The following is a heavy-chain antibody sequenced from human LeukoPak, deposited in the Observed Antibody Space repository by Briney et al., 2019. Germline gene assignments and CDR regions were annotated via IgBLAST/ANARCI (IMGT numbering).Heavy chain of an antibody. J-gene: IGHJ4*02. CDR1: GFIFSSYA. CDR2: IKQDGSQ. D-gene: IGHD4-17*01. V-gene: IGHV3-7*01. CDR3: ARGPDYGDRLDYFDY. Sequence: GGSLRLSCAASGFIFSSYAMSWVRQAPGKGLEWVANIKQDGSQYYVDSVKGRFIISRDNAKNSLSLQMNSLRVEDTAVYYCARGPDYGDRLDYFDYCGQGTLVTVSS.